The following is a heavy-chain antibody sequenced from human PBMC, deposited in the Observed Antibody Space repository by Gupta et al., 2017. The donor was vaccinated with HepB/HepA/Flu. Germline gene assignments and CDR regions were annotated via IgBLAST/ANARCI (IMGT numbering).Heavy chain of an antibody. V-gene: IGHV4-59*01. Sequence: NPSLKSRVTISINTSKNQFSLKLRSITAADTAVYYCVRAPGGWYFDLWGRGTLVTVSS. CDR3: VRAPGGWYFDL. J-gene: IGHJ2*01. D-gene: IGHD3-16*01.